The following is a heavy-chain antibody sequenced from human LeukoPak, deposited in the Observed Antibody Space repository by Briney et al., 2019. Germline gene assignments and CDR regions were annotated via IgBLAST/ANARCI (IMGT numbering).Heavy chain of an antibody. CDR2: IFYSGST. V-gene: IGHV4-39*01. J-gene: IGHJ4*02. Sequence: SETLSLTCTVSGGSISTSNYYWGWIRQPPGKGLEWIGNIFYSGSTYYSPSLRSRVTISLDTSRNQFSLKLNSVTAADTAVYYCARHRGFDYWGQGTLVTVSS. D-gene: IGHD3-10*01. CDR3: ARHRGFDY. CDR1: GGSISTSNYY.